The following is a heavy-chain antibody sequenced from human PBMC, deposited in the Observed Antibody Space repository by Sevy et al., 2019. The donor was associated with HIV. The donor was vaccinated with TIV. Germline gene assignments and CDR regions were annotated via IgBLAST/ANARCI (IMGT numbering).Heavy chain of an antibody. CDR2: FDPEDGET. J-gene: IGHJ4*02. CDR3: ATRYYYGSGSYSFDY. CDR1: GYTLTELS. V-gene: IGHV1-24*01. D-gene: IGHD3-10*01. Sequence: ASVKVSCKVSGYTLTELSMHWVRQAPGKWLEWMGGFDPEDGETIYAQKFQGRVTMTEDTSTDTAYMELSSLRSEDTAVYYCATRYYYGSGSYSFDYWGQGTLVTVSS.